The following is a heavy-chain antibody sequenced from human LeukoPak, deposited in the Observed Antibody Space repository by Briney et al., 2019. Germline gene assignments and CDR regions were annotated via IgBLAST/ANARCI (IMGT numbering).Heavy chain of an antibody. CDR3: ARGANYYDSSGYYIAAGFDY. CDR1: GGSFSGYY. CDR2: INHSGST. V-gene: IGHV4-34*01. Sequence: SETLSLTCAVSGGSFSGYYWSWIRQPPGKGLEWIGEINHSGSTNYNPSLKSRVTISVDTSKNQFSLKLSSVTAADTAVYYCARGANYYDSSGYYIAAGFDYWGQGTLVTVSS. J-gene: IGHJ4*02. D-gene: IGHD3-22*01.